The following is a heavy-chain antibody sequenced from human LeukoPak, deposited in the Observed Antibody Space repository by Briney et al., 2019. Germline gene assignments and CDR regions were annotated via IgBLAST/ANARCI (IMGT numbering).Heavy chain of an antibody. Sequence: PSETLSLTCTVSGGSIRSYCWSWIRQPAGKGLEWIGRIYTSGSTNYNPSLKSRVTMSVDTSKNQFSLKLSSVTAADTAVYYCARDRAYSSSWYGGMGLDDWGQGTLVTVSS. CDR3: ARDRAYSSSWYGGMGLDD. CDR1: GGSIRSYC. CDR2: IYTSGST. D-gene: IGHD6-13*01. J-gene: IGHJ4*02. V-gene: IGHV4-4*07.